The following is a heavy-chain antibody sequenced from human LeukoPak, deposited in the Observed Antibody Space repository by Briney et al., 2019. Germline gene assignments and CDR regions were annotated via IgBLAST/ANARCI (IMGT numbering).Heavy chain of an antibody. D-gene: IGHD6-19*01. CDR3: AREYSSGLYNWCGP. J-gene: IGHJ5*02. V-gene: IGHV1-2*02. CDR1: GYTFTGYY. CDR2: INPNSGGT. Sequence: ASVKVSCKASGYTFTGYYMHWVRQAPGQGLEWMGWINPNSGGTNYAQKFQGRVTMTRDTSISTAYMELSRLTSDDTAVYYCAREYSSGLYNWCGPWGQGALVPVSS.